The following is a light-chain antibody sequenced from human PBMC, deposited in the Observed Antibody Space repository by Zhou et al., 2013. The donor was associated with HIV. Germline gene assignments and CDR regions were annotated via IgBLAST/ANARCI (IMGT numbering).Light chain of an antibody. J-gene: IGKJ1*01. Sequence: DIQMTQSPSSLSASVGDRVTITCRASQGISNFLAWYQHKPGKVPKLLIYVASTLQSGVPSRFSGSGSGTDFTLTINSLQPEDVATYYCQNYDSAPQTFGQGTRVEIK. CDR2: VAS. V-gene: IGKV1-27*01. CDR1: QGISNF. CDR3: QNYDSAPQT.